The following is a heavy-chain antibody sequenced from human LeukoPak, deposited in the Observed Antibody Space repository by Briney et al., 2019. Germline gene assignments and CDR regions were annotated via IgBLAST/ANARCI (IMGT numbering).Heavy chain of an antibody. J-gene: IGHJ5*02. Sequence: SETLSLTCTVSGGSIINSDLYWSWIRQSPGKGLEWIGYIYHSTNTYYNPSLKSRVTMSVDSSKNQFSLRLTSVTAADTAVYYCARSYYGDYVTHNWFDPWGQGTLVTVSS. V-gene: IGHV4-30-2*06. CDR3: ARSYYGDYVTHNWFDP. CDR2: IYHSTNT. D-gene: IGHD4-17*01. CDR1: GGSIINSDLY.